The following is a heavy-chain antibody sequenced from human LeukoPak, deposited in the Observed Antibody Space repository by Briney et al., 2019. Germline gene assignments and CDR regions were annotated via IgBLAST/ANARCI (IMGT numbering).Heavy chain of an antibody. D-gene: IGHD1-7*01. CDR3: AREVENYAFGY. CDR2: IYYSGST. CDR1: GGSISSYY. V-gene: IGHV4-59*01. J-gene: IGHJ4*02. Sequence: SETLSLTCTVSGGSISSYYWSWIRQPPGKGLEWIGYIYYSGSTNYNPSLKSRVTISVDTSKNQFSLKLSSVTAADTAVYYCAREVENYAFGYWGQGTLVTVSS.